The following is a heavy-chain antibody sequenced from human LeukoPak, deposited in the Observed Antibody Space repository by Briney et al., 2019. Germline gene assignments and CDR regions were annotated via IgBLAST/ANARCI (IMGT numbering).Heavy chain of an antibody. J-gene: IGHJ4*02. Sequence: SETLSLTCAVYGGPFSGYYWSWIRQPPGKGLEWIGEINHSGSTNYNPSLKSRVTISVDTSKNQFSLKLSSVTAADTAVYYCARQFPLWYYDYWGQGTLVTVSS. CDR2: INHSGST. CDR3: ARQFPLWYYDY. V-gene: IGHV4-34*01. CDR1: GGPFSGYY. D-gene: IGHD2-21*01.